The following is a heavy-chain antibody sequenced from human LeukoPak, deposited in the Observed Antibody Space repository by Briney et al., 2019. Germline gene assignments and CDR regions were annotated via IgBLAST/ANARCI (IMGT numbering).Heavy chain of an antibody. CDR3: ATRDASNWGYYFDY. CDR1: GYTFTGYY. V-gene: IGHV1-2*02. D-gene: IGHD7-27*01. CDR2: INPNIGGT. J-gene: IGHJ4*02. Sequence: ASVKVSCKASGYTFTGYYMHWVRQAPGQGLEWMGWINPNIGGTNYAQKFQGRVTTTRDTSISTAYVELSRLRSDDTAVYYCATRDASNWGYYFDYWGQGTLVTVSS.